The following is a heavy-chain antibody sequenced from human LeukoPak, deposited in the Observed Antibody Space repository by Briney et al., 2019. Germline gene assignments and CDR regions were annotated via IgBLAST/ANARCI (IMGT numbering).Heavy chain of an antibody. V-gene: IGHV1-2*02. J-gene: IGHJ3*02. CDR1: GYTFTVYY. CDR2: IYPYSGDT. Sequence: ASVKVSCKASGYTFTVYYIHWVRQAPGQGLEWMGWIYPYSGDTNYAQNFQGRVTKTRDTSISTAYMELSSLKSDDTAVYYCARDRNSGSSLDIWGQGTMLTVSS. CDR3: ARDRNSGSSLDI. D-gene: IGHD6-6*01.